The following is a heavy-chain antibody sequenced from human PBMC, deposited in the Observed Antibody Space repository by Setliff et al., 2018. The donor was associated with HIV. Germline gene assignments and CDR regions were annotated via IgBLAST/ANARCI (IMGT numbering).Heavy chain of an antibody. D-gene: IGHD6-19*01. CDR1: GGSISSSSYY. Sequence: PSETLSLTCTVSGGSISSSSYYWGWIHQPPGKGLEWIGSIYYSGSTYYNPSLKSRVTISVDTSKNQFSLKLSSVTAADTAVYYCASTGYSSGWSFDYWGQGTLVTVSS. CDR2: IYYSGST. J-gene: IGHJ4*02. V-gene: IGHV4-39*07. CDR3: ASTGYSSGWSFDY.